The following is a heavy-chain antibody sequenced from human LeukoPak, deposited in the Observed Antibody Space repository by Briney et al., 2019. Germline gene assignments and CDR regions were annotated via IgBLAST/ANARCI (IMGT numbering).Heavy chain of an antibody. CDR2: IHYSGST. CDR3: ARQYFYDITALDI. J-gene: IGHJ3*02. Sequence: SETLSLTCTVSGGSISSGGHYWGWIRQPPGKGLEWIASIHYSGSTNYSPSLKSRVTISVDTSKNQFSLKLSSVTAADTAVYYCARQYFYDITALDIWGQGTMVTVSS. D-gene: IGHD3-22*01. V-gene: IGHV4-39*01. CDR1: GGSISSGGHY.